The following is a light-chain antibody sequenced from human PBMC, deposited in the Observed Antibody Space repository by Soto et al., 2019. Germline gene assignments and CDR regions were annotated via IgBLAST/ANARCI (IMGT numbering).Light chain of an antibody. CDR1: QSVSSNY. CDR3: QQYDSSPRT. V-gene: IGKV3-20*01. Sequence: EIVLTQSPGTLSLSPGETTTLSSRASQSVSSNYLAWYQQKPRQAPRLLIYGASSRATGIPDRFSGSGSGTDFTLTINRLEPEDFAVYYCQQYDSSPRTFGQRTKVDIK. J-gene: IGKJ1*01. CDR2: GAS.